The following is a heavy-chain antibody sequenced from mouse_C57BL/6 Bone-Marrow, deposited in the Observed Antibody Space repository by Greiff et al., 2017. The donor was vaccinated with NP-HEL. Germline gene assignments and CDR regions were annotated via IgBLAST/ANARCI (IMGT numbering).Heavy chain of an antibody. Sequence: DVKLVESGEGLVKPGGSLKLSCAASGFTFSSYAMSWVRQTPEKRLEWVAYISSGGDYIYYADTVKGRFTISRDNARNTLYLQMSSLKSEDTAMYYCTRGGGYYGSPMGAMDYWGQGTSVTVSS. CDR3: TRGGGYYGSPMGAMDY. V-gene: IGHV5-9-1*02. CDR2: ISSGGDYI. J-gene: IGHJ4*01. D-gene: IGHD1-1*01. CDR1: GFTFSSYA.